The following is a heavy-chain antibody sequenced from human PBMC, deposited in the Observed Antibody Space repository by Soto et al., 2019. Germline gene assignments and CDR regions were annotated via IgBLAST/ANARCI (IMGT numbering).Heavy chain of an antibody. J-gene: IGHJ6*02. Sequence: ASVKVSCKASGGTFSSYAISWVRQAPGQGLEWMGGIIPIFGTANYAQKFQGRVTITADESTSTAYMELSSLRSEDTAVYYCAKVLDIAVAGTPKYYYYYGMDVWGQGTTVTVSS. CDR2: IIPIFGTA. V-gene: IGHV1-69*13. D-gene: IGHD6-19*01. CDR1: GGTFSSYA. CDR3: AKVLDIAVAGTPKYYYYYGMDV.